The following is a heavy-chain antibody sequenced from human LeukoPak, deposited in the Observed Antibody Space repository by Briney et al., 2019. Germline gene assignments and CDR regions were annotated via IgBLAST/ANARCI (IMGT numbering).Heavy chain of an antibody. CDR2: FHHTVGI. D-gene: IGHD2-21*02. CDR1: GGSISHVAYS. J-gene: IGHJ3*02. V-gene: IGHV4-30-2*01. CDR3: VRGGGSPNCGGYCPPDT. Sequence: SQTLSLTCTVSGGSISHVAYSWSWIRQPPGEGLEWIGLFHHTVGIDYKPSLKSRVTISGDRTKNQLSLTLTSVTAADTAVYCCVRGGGSPNCGGYCPPDTWGQGKMVIVSS.